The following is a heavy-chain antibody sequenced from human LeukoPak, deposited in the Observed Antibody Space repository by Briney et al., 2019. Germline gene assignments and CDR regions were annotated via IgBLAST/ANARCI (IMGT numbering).Heavy chain of an antibody. Sequence: GGSLRLSCAASGFTFSSYGMHWVRQAPGKGLEWVAFIRYDGSNKYYADSVKGRFTISRDNSKNTLYLQMNSLRAEDTAVYYCAKDGLAPFLELSTVFDYWGQGTLVTVSS. CDR1: GFTFSSYG. CDR3: AKDGLAPFLELSTVFDY. CDR2: IRYDGSNK. J-gene: IGHJ4*02. D-gene: IGHD3-3*01. V-gene: IGHV3-30*02.